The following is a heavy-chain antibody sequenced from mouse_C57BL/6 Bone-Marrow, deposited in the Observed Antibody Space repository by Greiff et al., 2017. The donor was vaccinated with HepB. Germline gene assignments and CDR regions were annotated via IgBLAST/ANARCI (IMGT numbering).Heavy chain of an antibody. CDR2: INPGTGGT. CDR3: ARSGGSSYYAMDY. CDR1: GYSFTGYY. Sequence: VQLKESGPELVKPGASVKISCKASGYSFTGYYMNWVKQSPEKSLEWIGEINPGTGGTTYNQKFKAKATLTVDKSSSTAYMQLKSLTSEDSAVYYCARSGGSSYYAMDYWGQGTSVTVSS. V-gene: IGHV1-42*01. J-gene: IGHJ4*01. D-gene: IGHD1-1*01.